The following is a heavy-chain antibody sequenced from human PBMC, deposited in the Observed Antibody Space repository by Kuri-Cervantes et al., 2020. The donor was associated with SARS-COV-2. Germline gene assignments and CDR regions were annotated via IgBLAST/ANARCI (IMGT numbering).Heavy chain of an antibody. CDR3: AREGSSSANYYYYYMDV. CDR2: IYYSGST. J-gene: IGHJ6*03. D-gene: IGHD6-6*01. V-gene: IGHV4-30-4*08. CDR1: GCSISSGDYY. Sequence: SETLSLTCTVSGCSISSGDYYWSWIRQPPGKGLEWIGYIYYSGSTYYNPSLKSRGTISVDTSKNQFSLKLGSVTAADTAVYYCAREGSSSANYYYYYMDVWDKGTTVTVSS.